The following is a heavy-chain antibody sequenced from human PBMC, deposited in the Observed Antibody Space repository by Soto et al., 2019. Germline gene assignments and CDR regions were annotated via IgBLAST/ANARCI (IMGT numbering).Heavy chain of an antibody. J-gene: IGHJ6*03. CDR2: ISSSSSYI. V-gene: IGHV3-21*01. D-gene: IGHD2-15*01. CDR3: ASYDVLCDGGSCYGVPMDV. Sequence: PGRSLILSCAASGFTFSSYIMNLVRPAPGKGLEWVSSISSSSSYIYYADSVKGRFTISRDNAKNSLYLQMNSLRAEDTAVYYCASYDVLCDGGSCYGVPMDVCGKGTTVTVSS. CDR1: GFTFSSYI.